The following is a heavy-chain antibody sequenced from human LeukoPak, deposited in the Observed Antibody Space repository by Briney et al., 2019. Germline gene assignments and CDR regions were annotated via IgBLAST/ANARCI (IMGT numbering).Heavy chain of an antibody. CDR3: ARERWLQWADDAFDI. D-gene: IGHD5-24*01. CDR1: GYTLTSYG. CDR2: ISAYNGNT. J-gene: IGHJ3*02. Sequence: ASVKVSRKASGYTLTSYGISSGRQTPGQGLERMGWISAYNGNTNYAQKLQGRVTMTTDTSTITAYMELRSLRSDDTAVYYCARERWLQWADDAFDIWGQGTMVTVSS. V-gene: IGHV1-18*01.